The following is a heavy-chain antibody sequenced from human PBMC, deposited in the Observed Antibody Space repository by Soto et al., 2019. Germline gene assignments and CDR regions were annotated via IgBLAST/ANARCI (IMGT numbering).Heavy chain of an antibody. Sequence: GASVKVSCKASGFTFTSSAMQWVRQARGQRLEWIGWIVVGSGNTNYAQKFQERVTITRDMSTSTAYMELSSLRSEDTAVYYCAALPYSSSSPFALDYWGQGTLVTVSS. CDR2: IVVGSGNT. D-gene: IGHD6-13*01. J-gene: IGHJ4*02. CDR3: AALPYSSSSPFALDY. V-gene: IGHV1-58*02. CDR1: GFTFTSSA.